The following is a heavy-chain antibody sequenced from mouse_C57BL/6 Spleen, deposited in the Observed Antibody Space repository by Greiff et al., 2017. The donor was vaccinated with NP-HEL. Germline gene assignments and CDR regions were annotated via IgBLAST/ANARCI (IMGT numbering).Heavy chain of an antibody. CDR1: GYTFTSYW. CDR3: ARVDDGYYVGAMDY. V-gene: IGHV1-59*01. Sequence: QVHVKQPGAELVRPGTSVKLSCKASGYTFTSYWMHWVKQRPGQGLEWIGVIDPSDSYTNYNQKFKGKATLTVDTSSSTAYMQLSSLTSEDSAVYYCARVDDGYYVGAMDYWGQGTSVTVSS. D-gene: IGHD2-3*01. J-gene: IGHJ4*01. CDR2: IDPSDSYT.